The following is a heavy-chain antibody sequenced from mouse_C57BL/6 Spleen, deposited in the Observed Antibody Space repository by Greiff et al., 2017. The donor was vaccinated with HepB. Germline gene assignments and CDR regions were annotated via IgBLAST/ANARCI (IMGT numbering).Heavy chain of an antibody. Sequence: VQLQQSGPELVKPGASVKISCKASGYTFTDYYMNWVKQSHGKSLEWIGDINPNNGGTSYNQKFKGKATLTVDKSSSTAYMELRSLTSEDSAVYYCTVVEDYAMDYWGQGTSVTVSS. V-gene: IGHV1-26*01. CDR1: GYTFTDYY. CDR2: INPNNGGT. D-gene: IGHD1-1*01. CDR3: TVVEDYAMDY. J-gene: IGHJ4*01.